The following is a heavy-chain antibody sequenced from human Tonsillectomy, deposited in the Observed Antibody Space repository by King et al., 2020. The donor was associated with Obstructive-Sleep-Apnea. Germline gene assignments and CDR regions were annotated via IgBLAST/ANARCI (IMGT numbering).Heavy chain of an antibody. CDR2: ISSSDSTI. J-gene: IGHJ6*02. Sequence: VQLVESGGGLVKPGGSLRLSCAASGFTFSDYYMSWIRQAPGKGLEWVSYISSSDSTINYAYSVKGRFTISRDNAKKSLYLQMNSLRAEDTAVYYCARDLAPSSSLYYYYAMDVWGQGTTVIVSS. V-gene: IGHV3-11*01. D-gene: IGHD6-13*01. CDR3: ARDLAPSSSLYYYYAMDV. CDR1: GFTFSDYY.